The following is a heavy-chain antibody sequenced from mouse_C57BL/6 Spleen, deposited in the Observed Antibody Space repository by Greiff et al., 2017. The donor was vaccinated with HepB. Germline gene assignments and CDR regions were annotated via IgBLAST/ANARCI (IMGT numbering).Heavy chain of an antibody. CDR2: ISDGGSYT. CDR3: ASFITTVGDFDV. D-gene: IGHD1-1*01. J-gene: IGHJ1*03. Sequence: EVKLQESGGGLVKPGGSLKLSCAASGFTFSSYAMSWVRQTPEKRLEWVATISDGGSYTYYPDNVKGRFTISRDNAKNNLYLQMSHLKSEDTAMYYCASFITTVGDFDVWGTGTTVTVSS. CDR1: GFTFSSYA. V-gene: IGHV5-4*03.